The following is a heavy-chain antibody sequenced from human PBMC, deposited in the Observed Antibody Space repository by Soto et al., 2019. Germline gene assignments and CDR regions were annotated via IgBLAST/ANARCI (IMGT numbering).Heavy chain of an antibody. V-gene: IGHV1-69*01. CDR2: IISILVTA. D-gene: IGHD1-26*01. J-gene: IGHJ4*02. Sequence: QVQLVQSGAEVKKPGSSVKVSCKASGRTFSSYSINWLRQAPGHGLEWMGEIISILVTANYAQMFQGRVTITADESTTTAYIELSSLSSEDTAVYYCARDGGRHSGGIDYWGQGTLVTVSS. CDR1: GRTFSSYS. CDR3: ARDGGRHSGGIDY.